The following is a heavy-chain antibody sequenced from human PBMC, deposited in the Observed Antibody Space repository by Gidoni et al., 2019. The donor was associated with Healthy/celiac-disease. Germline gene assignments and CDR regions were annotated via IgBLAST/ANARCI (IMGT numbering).Heavy chain of an antibody. CDR3: AKDMWPRPYLLDAFDI. V-gene: IGHV3-9*01. CDR2: ISWNSGSI. J-gene: IGHJ3*02. CDR1: VFTFDDYA. Sequence: EVQLVESGGGLVQPGRSLRLSCAASVFTFDDYAMHWVRQAPGKGLEWVSGISWNSGSIGYADSVKGRFTISRDNAKNSLYLQMNSLRAEDTALYYCAKDMWPRPYLLDAFDIWGQGTMVTVSS. D-gene: IGHD2-21*01.